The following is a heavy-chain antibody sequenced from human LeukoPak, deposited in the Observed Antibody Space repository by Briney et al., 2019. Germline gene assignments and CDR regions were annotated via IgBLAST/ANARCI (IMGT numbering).Heavy chain of an antibody. D-gene: IGHD6-13*01. CDR2: ISWNSGSI. CDR3: ARESPGYSSSWSDY. V-gene: IGHV3-9*01. Sequence: SGGSLRLSCAASGFTFDDYAMHWVRQAPGKGLEWVSGISWNSGSIGYADSVKDRFTISRDNAKNSLYLQMNSLRAEDTAVYYCARESPGYSSSWSDYWGQGTLVTVSS. J-gene: IGHJ4*02. CDR1: GFTFDDYA.